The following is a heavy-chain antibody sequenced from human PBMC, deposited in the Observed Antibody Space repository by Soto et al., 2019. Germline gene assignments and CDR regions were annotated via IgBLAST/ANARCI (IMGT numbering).Heavy chain of an antibody. Sequence: QVQLVQAGAEMRKPGASVTVSCRPSGYTLPGHYIHWVRQAHCQGLKWRGWNNPNGGDTSYAQPSQGRFTMTRDRSIRTAYTDPNRQTVDDTAIYYCARCRAEDATAECGIDLWVEGTLVTVSS. CDR1: GYTLPGHY. CDR2: NNPNGGDT. CDR3: ARCRAEDATAECGIDL. D-gene: IGHD6-13*01. V-gene: IGHV1-2*02. J-gene: IGHJ5*02.